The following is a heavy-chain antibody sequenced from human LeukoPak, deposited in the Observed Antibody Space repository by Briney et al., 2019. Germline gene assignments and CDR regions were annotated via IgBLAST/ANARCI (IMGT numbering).Heavy chain of an antibody. V-gene: IGHV3-53*01. CDR3: ARAAATVTHFDC. Sequence: PGGSLRLSCAASGFTVTSNYMSWVRQAPGKGLEWVSLIYISGSTFYADSVKGRFTVSRDNSKNTLYLQINSLRPEDTAVYYCARAAATVTHFDCWGQGTLVTVSS. J-gene: IGHJ4*02. D-gene: IGHD4-17*01. CDR1: GFTVTSNY. CDR2: IYISGST.